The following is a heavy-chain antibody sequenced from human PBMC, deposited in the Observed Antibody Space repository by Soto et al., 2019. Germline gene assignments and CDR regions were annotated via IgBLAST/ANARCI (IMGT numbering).Heavy chain of an antibody. J-gene: IGHJ6*02. CDR2: ISYDGSNK. V-gene: IGHV3-30-3*01. Sequence: GGSLRLSCAASGFTFSSYAMHWVRQAPGKGLEWVAVISYDGSNKYYADSVKGRFTISRDNSKNTLYLQMNSLRAEDTAVYYCARGGGTSSSWDRLLGGYYYYYGMDVWGQGTTVTVSS. D-gene: IGHD6-13*01. CDR1: GFTFSSYA. CDR3: ARGGGTSSSWDRLLGGYYYYYGMDV.